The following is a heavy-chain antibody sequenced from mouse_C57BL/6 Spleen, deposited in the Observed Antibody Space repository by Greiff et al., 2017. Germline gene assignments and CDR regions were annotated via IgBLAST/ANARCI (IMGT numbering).Heavy chain of an antibody. V-gene: IGHV1-76*01. CDR1: GYTFTDYY. CDR2: IYPGSGNT. CDR3: ARSLYDYDGGYAMDY. Sequence: VHLVESGAELVRPGASVKLSCKASGYTFTDYYINWVKQRPGQGLEWIARIYPGSGNTYYNEKFKGKATLTAEKSSSTAYMQLSSLTSEDSAVYFCARSLYDYDGGYAMDYWGQGNSVTVSS. J-gene: IGHJ4*01. D-gene: IGHD2-4*01.